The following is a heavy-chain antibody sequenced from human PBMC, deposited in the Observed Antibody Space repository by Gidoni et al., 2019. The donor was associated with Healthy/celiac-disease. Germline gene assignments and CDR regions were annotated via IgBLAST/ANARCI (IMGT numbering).Heavy chain of an antibody. CDR3: AKDTGYDFWSGYYTY. Sequence: EVQLVESGGGLVQPGRYMKLSCAASGFTFDDYAMHWVRQAPGKGLEWVSGISWNSGSIGYADSVKGRFTISRDNAKNSLYLQMNSLRAEDTALYYCAKDTGYDFWSGYYTYWGQGTLVTVSS. CDR2: ISWNSGSI. J-gene: IGHJ4*02. CDR1: GFTFDDYA. D-gene: IGHD3-3*01. V-gene: IGHV3-9*01.